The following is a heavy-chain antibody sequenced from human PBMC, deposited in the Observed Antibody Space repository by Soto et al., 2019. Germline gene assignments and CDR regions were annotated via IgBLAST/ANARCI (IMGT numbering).Heavy chain of an antibody. V-gene: IGHV1-2*04. CDR1: GYTFTGYY. CDR3: ARQTLHSTDFFGVAPTDYGMDV. CDR2: INPNSGGT. D-gene: IGHD3-3*01. J-gene: IGHJ6*02. Sequence: ASVKVSCKASGYTFTGYYMHWVRQAPGQGLEWMGWINPNSGGTNYAQKFQGWVTMTRDTSISTAYMELSRLRSDDTAVYYCARQTLHSTDFFGVAPTDYGMDVWGQGTTVTVSS.